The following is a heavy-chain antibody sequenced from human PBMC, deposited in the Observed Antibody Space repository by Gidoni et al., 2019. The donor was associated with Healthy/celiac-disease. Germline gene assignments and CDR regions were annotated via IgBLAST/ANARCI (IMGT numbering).Heavy chain of an antibody. CDR3: ARDLSLLLTVAFDI. Sequence: EVQLVESGGGLVKPGGSLRLSCAASGFTFSSYSMNWVRQAPGKGLEWVSSISSSSSYIYYADSVKGRFTISRDNAKNSLYLQMNSLRAEDTAVYYCARDLSLLLTVAFDIWGQGTMVTVSS. D-gene: IGHD3-10*01. V-gene: IGHV3-21*01. J-gene: IGHJ3*02. CDR1: GFTFSSYS. CDR2: ISSSSSYI.